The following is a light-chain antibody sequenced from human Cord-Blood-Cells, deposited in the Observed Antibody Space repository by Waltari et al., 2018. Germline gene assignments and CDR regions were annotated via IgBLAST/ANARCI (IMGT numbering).Light chain of an antibody. CDR3: SSYAGSNVV. CDR2: EVS. J-gene: IGLJ2*01. Sequence: QSALTQPPSASGSPGQSVTISCTGTSSDVGGYNYVSWYQQHPGNAPKLIVYEVSMRSSGVPGRFSGSKSGNTASLTVSGLQAEDEADYYCSSYAGSNVVFGGRTKLTVL. CDR1: SSDVGGYNY. V-gene: IGLV2-8*01.